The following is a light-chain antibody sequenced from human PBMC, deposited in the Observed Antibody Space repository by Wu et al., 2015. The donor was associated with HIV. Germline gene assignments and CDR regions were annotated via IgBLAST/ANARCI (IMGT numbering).Light chain of an antibody. CDR2: GVS. J-gene: IGKJ2*01. CDR1: QSVNSN. CDR3: QQYGSSPYT. Sequence: EKLMTQSPATLSVSPGERVTLSCRASQSVNSNLAWYQQIPGQAPRLLIYGVSSRATGIPDRFSGSGSGTDFTLTISRLVPEDFAVYYCQQYGSSPYTFGQGTKLEIK. V-gene: IGKV3-20*01.